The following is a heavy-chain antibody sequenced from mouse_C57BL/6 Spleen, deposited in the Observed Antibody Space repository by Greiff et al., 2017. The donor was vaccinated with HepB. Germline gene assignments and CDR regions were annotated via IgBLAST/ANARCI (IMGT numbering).Heavy chain of an antibody. J-gene: IGHJ1*03. D-gene: IGHD1-1*01. CDR2: IYPGSGST. V-gene: IGHV1-55*01. CDR1: GYTFTSYW. CDR3: ARYYYGNGWYFDV. Sequence: QVQLQQPGAELVKPGASVKMSCKASGYTFTSYWITWVKQRPGQGLEWIGDIYPGSGSTNYNEKFKSKATLTVDKSSSTAYMQLSSLTSEDSAVYYCARYYYGNGWYFDVWGTGTTVTVSS.